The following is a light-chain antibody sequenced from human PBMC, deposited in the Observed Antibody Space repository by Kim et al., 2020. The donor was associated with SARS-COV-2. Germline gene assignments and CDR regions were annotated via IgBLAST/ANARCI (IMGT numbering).Light chain of an antibody. CDR3: QQYTTSPPAYT. CDR1: QSISSEF. CDR2: GAS. J-gene: IGKJ2*01. V-gene: IGKV3-20*01. Sequence: EIVLTQSPGTLSLSPGERATLSCRASQSISSEFLAWYQQISGQPPRLLIFGASNRAAGIPDRFSGGGSGTDFTLTITRLEPEDSAVYYCQQYTTSPPAYTFGQGTKLEIK.